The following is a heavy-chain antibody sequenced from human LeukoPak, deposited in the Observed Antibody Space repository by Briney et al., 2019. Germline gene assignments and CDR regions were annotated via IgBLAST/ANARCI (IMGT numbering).Heavy chain of an antibody. CDR1: GGSFSGYY. J-gene: IGHJ3*02. CDR3: ARGPERRAFDI. Sequence: PSETLSLTCAVYGGSFSGYYWSWIRQPPGKELEWIGYVYYSGNSKYNPSLNSRVSISIDTSKNKFSLKLNSVTDADTALYYCARGPERRAFDIWGQGTMVTVSS. D-gene: IGHD1-1*01. V-gene: IGHV4-59*01. CDR2: VYYSGNS.